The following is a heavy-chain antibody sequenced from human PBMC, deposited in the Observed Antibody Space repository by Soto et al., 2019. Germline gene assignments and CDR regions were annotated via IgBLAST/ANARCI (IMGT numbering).Heavy chain of an antibody. J-gene: IGHJ4*02. V-gene: IGHV3-21*06. CDR3: ARESEDLTSNFDY. Sequence: GGSLRLSCAASGFTFTRYSMNWVRQAPGKGLEWVSSISSTTNYIYYGDSMKGRFTISRDNAKNSLYLEMNSLRAEDTAVYYCARESEDLTSNFDYWGQGTLATVSS. CDR1: GFTFTRYS. CDR2: ISSTTNYI.